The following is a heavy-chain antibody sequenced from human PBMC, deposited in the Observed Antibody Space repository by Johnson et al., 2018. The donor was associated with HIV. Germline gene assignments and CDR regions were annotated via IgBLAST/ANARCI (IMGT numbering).Heavy chain of an antibody. Sequence: EVQLVESGGGVVQPGRSLRLSCAASGFTFSSYAMSWVRQAPGKGLEWVSAISSSGSTIYYADSVKGRFTISRDNAKNSLYLQMNSLRAEDTAVYYCATYSSSWYKGGYAFDIWGQGTMVTVSS. CDR2: ISSSGSTI. D-gene: IGHD6-13*01. J-gene: IGHJ3*02. CDR1: GFTFSSYA. CDR3: ATYSSSWYKGGYAFDI. V-gene: IGHV3-48*04.